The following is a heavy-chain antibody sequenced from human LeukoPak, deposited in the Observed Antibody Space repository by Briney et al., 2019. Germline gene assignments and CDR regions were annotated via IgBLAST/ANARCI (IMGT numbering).Heavy chain of an antibody. D-gene: IGHD6-19*01. CDR2: ISYDGSNK. J-gene: IGHJ4*02. CDR1: GFIFSSYG. CDR3: ARAIAVAGEFDY. V-gene: IGHV3-30*03. Sequence: PGGSLRLSCAASGFIFSSYGMHWVRQAPGKGLEWVAVISYDGSNKYYADSVKGRFTISRDNSKNTLYLQMNSLRAEDTAVYYCARAIAVAGEFDYWGQGTLVTVSS.